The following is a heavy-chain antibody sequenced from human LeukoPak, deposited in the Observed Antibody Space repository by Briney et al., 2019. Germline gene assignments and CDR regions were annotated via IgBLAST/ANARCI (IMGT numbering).Heavy chain of an antibody. CDR1: GFTFSSYW. J-gene: IGHJ4*02. D-gene: IGHD6-13*01. Sequence: GGSLRLSCAASGFTFSSYWMSWVRQAPGKGLEWVANIKQDGSEKYYVDSVKGRFTISRDDSKNTVYLQMNSLRAEDTAVYYCARVGAAADGPLGYYFDYWGQGTLVTVSS. V-gene: IGHV3-7*03. CDR3: ARVGAAADGPLGYYFDY. CDR2: IKQDGSEK.